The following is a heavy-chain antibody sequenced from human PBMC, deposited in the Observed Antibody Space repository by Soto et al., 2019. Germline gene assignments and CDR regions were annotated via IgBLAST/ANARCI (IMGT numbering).Heavy chain of an antibody. Sequence: EVQLLESGGGLVQPGGSLRLSCAASGFTFSSFAMSWVRQTPGKGLEWVSAITAGGSGTYYADSVRGQVTLSRDNSKNTRHLQMNSLRAEDTAVYYCAKDQGSGWAFDSWGQGTLVTVSS. D-gene: IGHD6-19*01. CDR2: ITAGGSGT. J-gene: IGHJ4*02. CDR3: AKDQGSGWAFDS. V-gene: IGHV3-23*01. CDR1: GFTFSSFA.